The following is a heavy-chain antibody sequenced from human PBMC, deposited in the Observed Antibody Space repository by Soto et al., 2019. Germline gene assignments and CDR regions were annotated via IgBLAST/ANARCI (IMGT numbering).Heavy chain of an antibody. V-gene: IGHV4-59*01. D-gene: IGHD2-15*01. CDR1: GGSMSSYY. CDR2: ISYSGRT. J-gene: IGHJ5*02. Sequence: QVQLQESGPGLVKPSETLSLTCTVSGGSMSSYYWSWIRQPPGKGLEWIGYISYSGRTKYNSSLNSRLTMSVDTSKNQFSLKLTSVTAADTAVYYCGRSYCRDGVSGNWFDPWGQGTLVTVPS. CDR3: GRSYCRDGVSGNWFDP.